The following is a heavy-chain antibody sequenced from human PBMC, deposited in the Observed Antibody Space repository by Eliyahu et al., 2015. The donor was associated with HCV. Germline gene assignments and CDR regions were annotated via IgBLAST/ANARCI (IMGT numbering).Heavy chain of an antibody. CDR2: GDTT. Sequence: GDTTDYADSVKGRFTVSRDNSNNTLYLQMNSLRAEDTAVYFCAKGGAYDSWGRGTLVTVSS. D-gene: IGHD4-17*01. V-gene: IGHV3-23*01. J-gene: IGHJ4*02. CDR3: AKGGAYDS.